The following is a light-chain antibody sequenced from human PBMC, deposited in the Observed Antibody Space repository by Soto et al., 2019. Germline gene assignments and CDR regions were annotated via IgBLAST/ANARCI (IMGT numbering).Light chain of an antibody. CDR1: QSLGSD. Sequence: EIVMTQSPGTLSLSPGDTATLSCRASQSLGSDLAWYQQKPGQAPRHLIFGASARPTGIPARISGSGSGTEFTLTISSLRSEDFAVYFCQQYYNWPRTFGQGTKVEI. J-gene: IGKJ1*01. CDR3: QQYYNWPRT. V-gene: IGKV3-15*01. CDR2: GAS.